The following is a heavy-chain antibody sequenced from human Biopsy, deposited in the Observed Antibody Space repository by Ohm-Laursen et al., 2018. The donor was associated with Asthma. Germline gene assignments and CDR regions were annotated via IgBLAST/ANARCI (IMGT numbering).Heavy chain of an antibody. V-gene: IGHV4-39*02. CDR2: IYYSGRT. J-gene: IGHJ2*01. CDR3: ARAVSSSSYWYFDL. Sequence: SVTLSLTCTVSGGSDSSGSYYWSWIRQSPGKGLEWIGSIYYSGRTYYNPSLGSRVTISADTSKNHFSLKLTSVTAADTAVYYCARAVSSSSYWYFDLWGRGDLVTVSS. D-gene: IGHD6-6*01. CDR1: GGSDSSGSYY.